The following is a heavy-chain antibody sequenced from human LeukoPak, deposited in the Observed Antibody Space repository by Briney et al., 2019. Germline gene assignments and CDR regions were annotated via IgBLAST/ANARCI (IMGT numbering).Heavy chain of an antibody. CDR1: GGCFSGYY. CDR2: INHSGST. V-gene: IGHV4-34*01. D-gene: IGHD1-20*01. CDR3: ANADNWNDVSGGGY. J-gene: IGHJ4*02. Sequence: PSETLSLTCAVYGGCFSGYYWSWIRQPPGKGLECIGEINHSGSTNYNPSLKSRVTISVDTSKNQFSLKLSSVTAADTAVYYCANADNWNDVSGGGYWGQGTLVTVSS.